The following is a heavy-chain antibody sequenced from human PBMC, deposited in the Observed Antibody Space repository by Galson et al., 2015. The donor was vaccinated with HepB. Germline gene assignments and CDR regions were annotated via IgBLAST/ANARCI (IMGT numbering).Heavy chain of an antibody. Sequence: SLRLSCAASGFTFSDYYMSWIRQAPGKGLECISYIDATSAIVYHADSVKGRFTISRDNAKNSLYLRMNSLRADDTAVYYCARDPNRIDYWGQGTLVTVSS. CDR3: ARDPNRIDY. V-gene: IGHV3-11*01. CDR1: GFTFSDYY. J-gene: IGHJ4*02. CDR2: IDATSAIV.